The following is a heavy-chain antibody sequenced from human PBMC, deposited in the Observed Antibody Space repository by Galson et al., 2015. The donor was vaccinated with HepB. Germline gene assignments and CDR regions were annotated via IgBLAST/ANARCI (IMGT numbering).Heavy chain of an antibody. CDR1: GFTFSSYW. V-gene: IGHV3-7*03. CDR2: INQDGSEK. D-gene: IGHD3-22*01. CDR3: ARDHDNGHYYQGYFEF. Sequence: SLRLSCAASGFTFSSYWMSWVRQAPGKGLEWVANINQDGSEKYYVDSVKGRFTISRDNAKNSLYLQMNSLRAEDTALYYCARDHDNGHYYQGYFEFWGQGTLVTVSS. J-gene: IGHJ4*02.